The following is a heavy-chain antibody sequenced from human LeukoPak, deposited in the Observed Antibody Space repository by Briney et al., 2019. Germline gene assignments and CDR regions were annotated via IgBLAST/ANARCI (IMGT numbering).Heavy chain of an antibody. Sequence: SVKVSCKASGGTFSSYAISWVRQAPGQGLEWMGGIIPIFGTANYAQKLQGRVTMTTDTSTSTAYMELRSLRSDDTAVYYCARDRGSGWYDFDYWGQGTLVTVSS. CDR2: IIPIFGTA. V-gene: IGHV1-69*05. CDR1: GGTFSSYA. CDR3: ARDRGSGWYDFDY. D-gene: IGHD6-19*01. J-gene: IGHJ4*02.